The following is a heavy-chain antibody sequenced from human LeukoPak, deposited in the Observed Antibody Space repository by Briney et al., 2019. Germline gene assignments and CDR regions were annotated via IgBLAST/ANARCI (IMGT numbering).Heavy chain of an antibody. D-gene: IGHD1-1*01. CDR3: ARHRIGPYNXXEXDY. CDR2: IYPGDSDT. J-gene: IGHJ4*02. Sequence: GESLKISCKGSGYSFTSYWIGWVRQMPGKGLEWMGIIYPGDSDTRYSPSFQGQVTISADKSISTAYLQWSSLKASDTAMYYXARHRIGPYNXXEXDYWGQXTXVXXSS. V-gene: IGHV5-51*01. CDR1: GYSFTSYW.